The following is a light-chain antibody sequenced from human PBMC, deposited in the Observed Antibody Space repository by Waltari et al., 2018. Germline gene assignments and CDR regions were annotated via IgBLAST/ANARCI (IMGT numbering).Light chain of an antibody. J-gene: IGLJ1*01. CDR2: GKN. Sequence: SSELTHHPAVSVALGQTVRITCQGDSIRRSYASWYQQKPGQAPVLVIYGKNNRPSGIPDRFSGSSSGNTASLTITGAQAEDEADYYCNSRDSSSNHRVFGTGTKVTVL. CDR3: NSRDSSSNHRV. CDR1: SIRRSY. V-gene: IGLV3-19*01.